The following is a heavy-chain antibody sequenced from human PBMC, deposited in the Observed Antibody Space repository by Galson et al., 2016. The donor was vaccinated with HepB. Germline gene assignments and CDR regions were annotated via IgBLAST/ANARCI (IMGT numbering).Heavy chain of an antibody. CDR2: SSTYDGNT. CDR1: GYTFNTYG. D-gene: IGHD3-22*01. Sequence: SVKVSCKASGYTFNTYGINWVRQTPGQGLEWMGWSSTYDGNTRYTQKFQGRVSMTTDTPTNTAYLELRSLTSAATAIYFCARGPTYFFDMRGFYPFDFWGQGTMVTVSS. J-gene: IGHJ4*02. V-gene: IGHV1-18*01. CDR3: ARGPTYFFDMRGFYPFDF.